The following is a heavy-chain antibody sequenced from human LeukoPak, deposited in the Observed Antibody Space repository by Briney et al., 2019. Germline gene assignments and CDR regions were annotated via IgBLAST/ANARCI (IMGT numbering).Heavy chain of an antibody. CDR3: AKRGISMTLDY. D-gene: IGHD3-16*01. CDR1: GFTFSSYG. V-gene: IGHV3-30*18. CDR2: ISYDGSNK. Sequence: GGSLRLSCAASGFTFSSYGMHWVRQAPGKGLEWVAVISYDGSNKYYADPVKGRFTISRDNSKNTLYLQMNSLRAEDTAVYYCAKRGISMTLDYWGQGTLVTVSS. J-gene: IGHJ4*02.